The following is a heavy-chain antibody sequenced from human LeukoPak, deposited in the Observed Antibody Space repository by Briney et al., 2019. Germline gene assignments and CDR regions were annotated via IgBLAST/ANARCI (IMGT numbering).Heavy chain of an antibody. CDR1: GGPISSYY. CDR2: IYYSGST. D-gene: IGHD6-19*01. CDR3: ARGGSSGWYAYYYYYYGMDV. J-gene: IGHJ6*02. Sequence: SETLSLTCTVSGGPISSYYWSWIRQPPGKGLEWIGYIYYSGSTNYNPSLKSRVTISVDTSKNQFSLKLSSVTAADTAVYYCARGGSSGWYAYYYYYYGMDVWGQGTTVTVSS. V-gene: IGHV4-59*01.